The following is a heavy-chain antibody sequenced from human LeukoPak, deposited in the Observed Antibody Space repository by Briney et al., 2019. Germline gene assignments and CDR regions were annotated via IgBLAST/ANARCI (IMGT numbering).Heavy chain of an antibody. CDR2: IYYSGST. CDR1: GGSISSSSYY. V-gene: IGHV4-39*01. J-gene: IGHJ4*02. Sequence: SETLSLTCTVSGGSISSSSYYWGWIRQPPGKGLEWIGSIYYSGSTNYNPSLKSRVTISVDTSKNQFSLKLSSVTAADTAVYYCARHRSGWLQSSFDYWGQGTLVTVSS. CDR3: ARHRSGWLQSSFDY. D-gene: IGHD5-24*01.